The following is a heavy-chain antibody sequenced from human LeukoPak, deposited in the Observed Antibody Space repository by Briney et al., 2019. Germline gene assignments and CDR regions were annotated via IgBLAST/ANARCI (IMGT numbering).Heavy chain of an antibody. CDR2: IPYDGSNK. Sequence: GGSLRLSCAASGFTFRSYAMHWVRQAPGKGLEWVAVIPYDGSNKYYSDSVKGRFTISRDNSKNTLYLQMNSLRVEDTAVYYCARDLARYCSGGSCSYGMDVWGQGTTVSVSS. D-gene: IGHD2-15*01. V-gene: IGHV3-30-3*01. J-gene: IGHJ6*02. CDR3: ARDLARYCSGGSCSYGMDV. CDR1: GFTFRSYA.